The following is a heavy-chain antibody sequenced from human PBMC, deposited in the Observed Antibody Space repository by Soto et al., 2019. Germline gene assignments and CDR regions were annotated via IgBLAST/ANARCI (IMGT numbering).Heavy chain of an antibody. D-gene: IGHD7-27*01. CDR1: GYTFSGPYTFRGSN. CDR2: ISPKTGAT. J-gene: IGHJ3*01. CDR3: ARVATTWGSNAVDF. V-gene: IGHV1-2*02. Sequence: QVQLVQSGAEVKKPGASVKVSSKASGYTFSGPYTFRGSNINWVRHAPGPGLELMGWISPKTGATNYTEKFQSRVTMTRDTSVSPASIELGSLRSDDTAVYYCARVATTWGSNAVDFWGQGTMVTVSS.